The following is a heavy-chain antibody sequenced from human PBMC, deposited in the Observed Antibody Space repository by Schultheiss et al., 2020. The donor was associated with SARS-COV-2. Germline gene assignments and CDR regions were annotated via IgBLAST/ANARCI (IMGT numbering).Heavy chain of an antibody. Sequence: SLKISCAASGFTFDDYAMHWVRQAPGKGLEWVSGISWNSGNIGYADSVKGRFTISRDNAKNSLYLQMNSLRVEDTAFYYCARGYYDSSGPGTYWGQGTLVTVSS. CDR3: ARGYYDSSGPGTY. J-gene: IGHJ4*02. CDR1: GFTFDDYA. D-gene: IGHD3-22*01. CDR2: ISWNSGNI. V-gene: IGHV3-9*01.